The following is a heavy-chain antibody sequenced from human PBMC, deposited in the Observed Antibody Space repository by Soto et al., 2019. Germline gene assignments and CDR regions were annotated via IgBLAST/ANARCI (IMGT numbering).Heavy chain of an antibody. J-gene: IGHJ4*02. V-gene: IGHV4-39*01. CDR2: VHYSGST. CDR3: ASFSGATYGDYGGGIKY. D-gene: IGHD4-17*01. CDR1: CGSISGSSYY. Sequence: PSETLSLTCTVSCGSISGSSYYWGWIRQPPGKGLECIGSVHYSGSTDYTPSLKSRVTMSVDTSKNQFSLKLSSVTAADTAVYFCASFSGATYGDYGGGIKYWGQGTLVTVSS.